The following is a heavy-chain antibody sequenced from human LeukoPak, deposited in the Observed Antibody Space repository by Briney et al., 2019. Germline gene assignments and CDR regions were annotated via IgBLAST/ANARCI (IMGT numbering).Heavy chain of an antibody. J-gene: IGHJ5*02. CDR3: ARVGYDSSGYYYSP. CDR1: GFTFDDYG. V-gene: IGHV3-20*01. D-gene: IGHD3-22*01. CDR2: INWNGGST. Sequence: GGSLRLSCAASGFTFDDYGMSWVRQAPGKGLEWVSGINWNGGSTAYADSVKVRFTISRDNAKNSLYLQMNSLRAEDTALYHCARVGYDSSGYYYSPWGQGTLVTVSS.